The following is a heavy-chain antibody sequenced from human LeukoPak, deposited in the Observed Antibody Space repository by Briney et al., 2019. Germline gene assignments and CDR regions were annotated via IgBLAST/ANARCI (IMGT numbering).Heavy chain of an antibody. Sequence: GGSLRLSCAASGFTVSSNYMSWVRQAPGKGLEWVSVIYSGGSTYYADSVKGRFTISRDNSKNTLYLQMKSLRAEDTAVYYCAGVRDPVGVNWFDPWGQGTLVTVSS. CDR1: GFTVSSNY. V-gene: IGHV3-66*01. D-gene: IGHD3-22*01. CDR2: IYSGGST. CDR3: AGVRDPVGVNWFDP. J-gene: IGHJ5*02.